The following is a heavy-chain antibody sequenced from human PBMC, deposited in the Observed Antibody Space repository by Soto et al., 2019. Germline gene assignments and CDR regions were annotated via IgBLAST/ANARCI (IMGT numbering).Heavy chain of an antibody. CDR2: ISGSGGST. J-gene: IGHJ4*02. CDR3: AKDYDSSGYYYCFDY. CDR1: GFTFSSYA. V-gene: IGHV3-23*01. Sequence: PGGSLRLSCAASGFTFSSYAMSWVRQAPGKGLEWVSAISGSGGSTYYADSVKGRFTISRDNSKNTLYLQMNSLRAEDTAVYYCAKDYDSSGYYYCFDYWGQGTLVTVPQ. D-gene: IGHD3-22*01.